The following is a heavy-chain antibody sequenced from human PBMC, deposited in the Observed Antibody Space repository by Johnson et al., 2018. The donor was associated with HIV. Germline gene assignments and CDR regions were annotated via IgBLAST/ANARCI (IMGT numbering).Heavy chain of an antibody. D-gene: IGHD3-9*01. CDR2: ITYDGTKK. CDR1: GFTFSNYA. Sequence: QVQLVESGGGVVQPGRSLRLSCTASGFTFSNYAIHWVRQAPGKGLEWVAGITYDGTKKYYADSVRGRFIISRDNSKNSLYLQMNSLRAEDTAVYYCVREEGNDILTRGDAFDIWGQGTLVTVSS. V-gene: IGHV3-30*04. CDR3: VREEGNDILTRGDAFDI. J-gene: IGHJ3*02.